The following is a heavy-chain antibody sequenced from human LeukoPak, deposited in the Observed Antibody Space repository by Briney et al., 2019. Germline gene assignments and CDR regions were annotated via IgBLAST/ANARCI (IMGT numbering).Heavy chain of an antibody. D-gene: IGHD6-19*01. CDR1: GGSISSSSYY. CDR3: ARGLKQWLVLWYFDL. CDR2: IYYSGST. Sequence: SETLSLTCTVSGGSISSSSYYWGWIRQPPGKGLEWIGSIYYSGSTYYNPSLKSRVTISVDTSKNQFSLKLSSVTAADTAVYYCARGLKQWLVLWYFDLWGRGTLVTVSS. J-gene: IGHJ2*01. V-gene: IGHV4-39*07.